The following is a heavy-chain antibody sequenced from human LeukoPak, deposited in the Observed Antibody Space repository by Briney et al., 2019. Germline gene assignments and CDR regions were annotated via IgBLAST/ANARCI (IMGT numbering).Heavy chain of an antibody. Sequence: GGSLRLSCAASGFTFSNYWMIWVRQASGKGLEWVANIQQDGGQKRYADSVRGRFTVSRDNAQTSLYLHMNSLRAEDTAVYYCARASNPWLQLSWGQGTLVTVSS. CDR2: IQQDGGQK. J-gene: IGHJ4*02. D-gene: IGHD5-24*01. CDR1: GFTFSNYW. CDR3: ARASNPWLQLS. V-gene: IGHV3-7*05.